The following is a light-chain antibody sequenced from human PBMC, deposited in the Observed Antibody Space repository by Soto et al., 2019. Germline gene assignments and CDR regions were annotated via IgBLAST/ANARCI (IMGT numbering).Light chain of an antibody. CDR3: ATWDDSLSGYV. J-gene: IGLJ1*01. CDR1: SSNIGSNY. V-gene: IGLV1-47*01. Sequence: QAVVTQPPSASGIPGQRVTISCSGSSSNIGSNYLYWYQQLPGAAPTLVMYRNDQRPSGVPDRFSGSRSGTSASLAIIGLRSEDEADYYCATWDDSLSGYVFGTGTKLTVL. CDR2: RND.